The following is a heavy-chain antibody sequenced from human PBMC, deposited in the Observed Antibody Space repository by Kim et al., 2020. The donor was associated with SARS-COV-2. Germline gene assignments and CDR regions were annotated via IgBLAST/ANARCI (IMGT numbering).Heavy chain of an antibody. D-gene: IGHD3-10*01. V-gene: IGHV3-30*18. CDR3: AKDLSAILWFGELVDY. Sequence: GGSLRLSCAASGFTFSSYGMHWVRQAPGKGLEWVAVISYDGSNKYYADSVKGRFTISRYNSKNTLYLQMNSLRAEDTAVYYCAKDLSAILWFGELVDYWGQGTLVTVSS. CDR1: GFTFSSYG. CDR2: ISYDGSNK. J-gene: IGHJ4*02.